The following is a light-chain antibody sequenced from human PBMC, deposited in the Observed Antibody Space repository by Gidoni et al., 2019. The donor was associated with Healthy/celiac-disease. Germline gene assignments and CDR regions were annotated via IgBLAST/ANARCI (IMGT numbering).Light chain of an antibody. CDR1: QSISSW. V-gene: IGKV1-5*01. CDR3: QQYNSYSRLT. Sequence: DIQMTQSPSTLSASVGDRVTITCRASQSISSWLAWYQQKPGKAPKLLIYDASSLESGGPSRFSGSGSGTEFTLTISSLQPDDCATYYCQQYNSYSRLTFGGGTKVEIK. J-gene: IGKJ4*01. CDR2: DAS.